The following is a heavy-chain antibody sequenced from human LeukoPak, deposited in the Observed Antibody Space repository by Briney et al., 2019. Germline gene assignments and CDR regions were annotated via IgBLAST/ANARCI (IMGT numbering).Heavy chain of an antibody. CDR3: ARDQGTARRYFVL. CDR2: ISSSSSTI. Sequence: GGSLSLTCAASGFTFSSYSLNWVRQAPGKGLEWVSYISSSSSTIYYAESVKGRFTLSRDSAKNSLFLQMNSLRAEDTAVYYCARDQGTARRYFVLWARGPLVTVSS. D-gene: IGHD3-10*01. V-gene: IGHV3-48*01. CDR1: GFTFSSYS. J-gene: IGHJ2*01.